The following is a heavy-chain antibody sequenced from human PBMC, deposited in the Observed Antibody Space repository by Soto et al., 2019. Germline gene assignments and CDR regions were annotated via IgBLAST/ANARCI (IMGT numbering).Heavy chain of an antibody. V-gene: IGHV3-21*01. D-gene: IGHD6-6*01. CDR1: GFTFSRYS. Sequence: GGSLRLSCAASGFTFSRYSMNWVRQAPGKGLEWVSSISSSSSYIYYADSVKGRFTISRDNAKNSLYLQMNSLRAEDTAVYYCAIDLRIAARPDYYYMDVWGKGT. CDR2: ISSSSSYI. CDR3: AIDLRIAARPDYYYMDV. J-gene: IGHJ6*03.